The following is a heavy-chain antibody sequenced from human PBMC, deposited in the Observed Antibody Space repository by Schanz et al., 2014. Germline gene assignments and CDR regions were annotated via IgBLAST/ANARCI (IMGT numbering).Heavy chain of an antibody. CDR3: ARDEGRDGYNLAFDV. CDR2: LYINAGST. D-gene: IGHD2-21*01. Sequence: EVQLVESGGGLIQPGGSLRLSCAVSGFSVSTNYMSWARQAPGKGLEWISSLYINAGSTRYADSVKGRFFISRDSSKNTLFLQMNSLRAEDAAIYFCARDEGRDGYNLAFDVWGQGTLVTVSS. J-gene: IGHJ3*01. V-gene: IGHV3-53*01. CDR1: GFSVSTNY.